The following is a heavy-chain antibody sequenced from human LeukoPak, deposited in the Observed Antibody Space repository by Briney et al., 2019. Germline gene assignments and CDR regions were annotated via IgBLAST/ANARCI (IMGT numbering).Heavy chain of an antibody. CDR2: ISSSSSYI. V-gene: IGHV3-21*01. CDR3: ARAFYGSGSLDY. J-gene: IGHJ4*02. CDR1: GFTFSSYS. D-gene: IGHD3-10*01. Sequence: GGSLRLSCAASGFTFSSYSMNWVRQAPGKGLEWVSSISSSSSYIYYADPVKGRFTISRDNAKNSLYLQMNSLRAEDTAVYYCARAFYGSGSLDYWGQGTLVTVSS.